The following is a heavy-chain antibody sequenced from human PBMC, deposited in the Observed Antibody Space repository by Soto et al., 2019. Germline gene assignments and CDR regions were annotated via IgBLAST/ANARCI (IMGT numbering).Heavy chain of an antibody. CDR2: INPSGGST. V-gene: IGHV1-46*01. CDR3: DV. CDR1: GYTFTSYY. D-gene: IGHD2-2*01. J-gene: IGHJ6*02. Sequence: GASVKVSCKASGYTFTSYYMHWVRQAPGQGLEWMGIINPSGGSTSYAQKFQGRVTMTRDRQAAARYCSSTSCYLAYYYYYGMDVWGQGTTVTVSS.